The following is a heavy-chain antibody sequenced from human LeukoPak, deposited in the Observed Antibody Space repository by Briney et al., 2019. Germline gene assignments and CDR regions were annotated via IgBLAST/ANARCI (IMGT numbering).Heavy chain of an antibody. V-gene: IGHV3-21*01. CDR3: ARDRGGYYDFWSGFNWFDP. D-gene: IGHD3-3*01. CDR2: ISSSSSYI. CDR1: GFTFSSYS. J-gene: IGHJ5*02. Sequence: GGSLRLSCAASGFTFSSYSMNWVRQAPGKGLEWVSSISSSSSYIYYADSVKGRFTISRDNAKNSLYLQMNSLRAEDTAVYYCARDRGGYYDFWSGFNWFDPWGQGTLVTVSS.